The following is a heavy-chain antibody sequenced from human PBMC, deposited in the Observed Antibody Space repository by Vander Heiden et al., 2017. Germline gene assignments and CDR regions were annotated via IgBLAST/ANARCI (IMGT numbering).Heavy chain of an antibody. D-gene: IGHD2-2*01. V-gene: IGHV1-69*01. CDR1: GGTFRSYA. J-gene: IGHJ6*02. CDR3: ARTKNCSSTSCYLGYYYYGMDV. CDR2: IIPIFGTA. Sequence: QVQLVQSGAEVKKPGSSVKVSCKASGGTFRSYAISRVRQAPGQGLEWMGGIIPIFGTANYAQKFQGRVTITADESTSTAYMELSSLRSEDTAVYYCARTKNCSSTSCYLGYYYYGMDVWGQGTTVTVSS.